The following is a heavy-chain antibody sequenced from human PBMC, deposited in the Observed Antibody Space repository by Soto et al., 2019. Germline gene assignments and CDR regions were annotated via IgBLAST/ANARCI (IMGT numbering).Heavy chain of an antibody. CDR3: ARGIRYRDSGYSLAY. Sequence: SVKVSCKASGGTFSSYTISWVRQAPGQGLEWMGRIIPILGIANYAQKFQGRVTITADKSTSTAYMELSSLRSEDTAVYYCARGIRYRDSGYSLAYWGQGTLVTGSS. CDR2: IIPILGIA. CDR1: GGTFSSYT. D-gene: IGHD5-12*01. J-gene: IGHJ4*02. V-gene: IGHV1-69*02.